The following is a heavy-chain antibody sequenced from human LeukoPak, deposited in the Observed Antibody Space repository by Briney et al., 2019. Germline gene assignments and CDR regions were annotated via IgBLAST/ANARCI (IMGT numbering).Heavy chain of an antibody. Sequence: SETLSLTCAVYGGSFSGYYWSWIRQPPGKALEWIGFIYYSGSTNYNPSLKSRVTMSVDTSKNQFSLKLSSVTAADTALYYCARGGRYFDYWGQGTLVTVSS. J-gene: IGHJ4*02. CDR3: ARGGRYFDY. D-gene: IGHD3-16*01. CDR2: IYYSGST. CDR1: GGSFSGYY. V-gene: IGHV4-59*01.